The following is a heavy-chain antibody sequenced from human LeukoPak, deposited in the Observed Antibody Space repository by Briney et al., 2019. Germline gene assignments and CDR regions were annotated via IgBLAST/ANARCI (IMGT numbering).Heavy chain of an antibody. J-gene: IGHJ6*02. CDR3: ARDNHFCSSTRCKYHYDGMDV. CDR2: INPNSGAT. Sequence: ASVKVSCKASGYTFTGYCMHWVRQAPGQGLEWMGWINPNSGATNYAQKFQGRVTMTRDTSISTAYMELSSLRSDDTAVYYCARDNHFCSSTRCKYHYDGMDVWGLGTTVTVSS. V-gene: IGHV1-2*02. CDR1: GYTFTGYC. D-gene: IGHD2-2*01.